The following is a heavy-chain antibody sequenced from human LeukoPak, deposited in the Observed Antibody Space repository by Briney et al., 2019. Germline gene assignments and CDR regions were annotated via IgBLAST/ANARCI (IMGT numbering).Heavy chain of an antibody. CDR3: ARAPRPDYYYYYGMDV. Sequence: ASVKVSCKASGYTFTSYGISWVRQAPGQGLEWMGWISAYNGNTNYAQKLQGRVTMTTDTSTSTAYMELRSLRSEDTAVYYCARAPRPDYYYYYGMDVWGQGTTVTVSS. CDR2: ISAYNGNT. V-gene: IGHV1-18*01. J-gene: IGHJ6*02. CDR1: GYTFTSYG.